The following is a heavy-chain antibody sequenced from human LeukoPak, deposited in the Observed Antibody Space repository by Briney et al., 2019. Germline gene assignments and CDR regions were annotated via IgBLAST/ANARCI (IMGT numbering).Heavy chain of an antibody. CDR3: ARHPDESYYSL. CDR2: IYYSGST. CDR1: GGSISSSSYY. J-gene: IGHJ4*02. V-gene: IGHV4-39*01. Sequence: SETLSLTCTVSGGSISSSSYYWGWIRQPPGKGLEWIGSIYYSGSTYYNPSLKSRVTISVDTSKNQFSLKLSSVTAADTAVYYCARHPDESYYSLWGQGTLVTVSS. D-gene: IGHD3-10*01.